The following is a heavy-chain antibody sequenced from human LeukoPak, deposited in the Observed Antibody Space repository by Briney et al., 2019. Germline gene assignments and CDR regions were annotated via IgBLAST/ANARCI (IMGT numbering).Heavy chain of an antibody. V-gene: IGHV3-11*01. D-gene: IGHD6-13*01. Sequence: GGSLRLSCAASGFTFSDYYMSWIRQAPGKGLEWVSYISSSGSTIYYADSVKGRFTISRDNAKNSLYPQTNSLRAEDTAVYYCAGGIAAAATPEDYWGQGTLVTVSS. CDR3: AGGIAAAATPEDY. CDR1: GFTFSDYY. CDR2: ISSSGSTI. J-gene: IGHJ4*02.